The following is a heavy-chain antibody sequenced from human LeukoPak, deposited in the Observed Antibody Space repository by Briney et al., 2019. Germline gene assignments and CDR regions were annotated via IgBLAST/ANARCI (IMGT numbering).Heavy chain of an antibody. CDR2: ISRNGGST. CDR1: GFTFSSYA. CDR3: ARDRDYYGMDV. J-gene: IGHJ6*02. Sequence: GGSLRLSCAASGFTFSSYAMHWVRQAPGKGLEYVSAISRNGGSTYYANSVKGRFTISRDNSKNTLYLQMGSLRAEDMAVYYCARDRDYYGMDVWGQGTTVTVSS. V-gene: IGHV3-64*01. D-gene: IGHD3-10*01.